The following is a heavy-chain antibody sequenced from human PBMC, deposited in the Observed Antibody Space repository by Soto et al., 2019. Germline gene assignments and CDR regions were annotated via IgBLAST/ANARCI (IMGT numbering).Heavy chain of an antibody. J-gene: IGHJ4*02. CDR1: GGTFSSYA. CDR2: IIPIFGTA. Sequence: SVKVSCKASGGTFSSYAISWVRQAPGQGLEWMGGIIPIFGTASYAQKFQGRVTITADKSTSTAYMELSSLRSEDTAVYYCARDLNFRYSSSLFYWGQGTLVTVSS. D-gene: IGHD6-13*01. CDR3: ARDLNFRYSSSLFY. V-gene: IGHV1-69*06.